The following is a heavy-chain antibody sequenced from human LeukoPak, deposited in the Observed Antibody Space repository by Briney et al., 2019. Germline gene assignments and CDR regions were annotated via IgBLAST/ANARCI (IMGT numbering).Heavy chain of an antibody. CDR2: INTNTGNP. CDR3: ASSSSWYDKNFDY. D-gene: IGHD6-13*01. CDR1: GYTFTDYA. J-gene: IGHJ4*02. Sequence: GASVKVSCKPSGYTFTDYAINWVRQAPGQGLEWMGWINTNTGNPTYAQGFTGRFVFSLDTSVSTAYLQISSLKAEDTAVYYCASSSSWYDKNFDYWGQGTLVTVSS. V-gene: IGHV7-4-1*02.